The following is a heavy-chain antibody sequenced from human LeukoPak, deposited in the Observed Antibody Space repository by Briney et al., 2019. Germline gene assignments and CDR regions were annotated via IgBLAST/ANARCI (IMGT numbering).Heavy chain of an antibody. CDR1: GFTFSSYS. D-gene: IGHD4-17*01. Sequence: PGGSLRLSCAASGFTFSSYSMNRVRQAPGKELEWVSSISSSSSYIYYADSVKGRFTISRDNANNSLYLQMNSLRAEDTAVYYCARDRSTTVTTYDYWGQGTLVTVSS. CDR3: ARDRSTTVTTYDY. V-gene: IGHV3-21*01. J-gene: IGHJ4*02. CDR2: ISSSSSYI.